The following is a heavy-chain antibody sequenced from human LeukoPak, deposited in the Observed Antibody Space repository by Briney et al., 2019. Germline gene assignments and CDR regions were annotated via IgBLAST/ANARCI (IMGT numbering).Heavy chain of an antibody. Sequence: PGGSLRLSCAASGFTFSSYAMHWVRQAPGKGLEYVSAISSNGGSTYYANSVKGRFTISRDNSKNTLYLQMGSLRAEAMAVYYCARLGVGSPFDYWGQGTLVTVSS. V-gene: IGHV3-64*01. CDR2: ISSNGGST. CDR1: GFTFSSYA. D-gene: IGHD1-26*01. J-gene: IGHJ4*02. CDR3: ARLGVGSPFDY.